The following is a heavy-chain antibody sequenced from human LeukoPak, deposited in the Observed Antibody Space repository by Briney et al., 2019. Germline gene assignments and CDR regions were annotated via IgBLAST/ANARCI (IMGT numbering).Heavy chain of an antibody. D-gene: IGHD3-10*01. Sequence: GGSLRLSCAASGLTFSSYEMNWVRQAPGKGLEWVSYISSSGSTIYYADSVKGRFTISRDNAKNSLYLQMNSLRAEDTAVYYCARWWGASGSYFDYWGQGTLVTVSS. V-gene: IGHV3-48*03. CDR3: ARWWGASGSYFDY. CDR2: ISSSGSTI. CDR1: GLTFSSYE. J-gene: IGHJ4*02.